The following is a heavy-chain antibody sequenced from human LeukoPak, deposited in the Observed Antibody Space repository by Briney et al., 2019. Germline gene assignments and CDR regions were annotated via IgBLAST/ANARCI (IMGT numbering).Heavy chain of an antibody. Sequence: SETLSLTCALYGGSFSSYSWSWTWIRQTPEKGLEWIGEIIEKGNADYNPSLKSRVTIDLDTSKNQFSLKLTSMTAADTAMYYCARGYYPPRWYFDLWGRGTLVTVS. CDR2: IIEKGNA. J-gene: IGHJ2*01. V-gene: IGHV4-34*01. D-gene: IGHD3-10*01. CDR1: GGSFSSYS. CDR3: ARGYYPPRWYFDL.